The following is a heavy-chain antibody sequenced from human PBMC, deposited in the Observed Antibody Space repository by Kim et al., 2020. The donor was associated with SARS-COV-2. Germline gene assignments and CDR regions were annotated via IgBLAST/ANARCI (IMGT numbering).Heavy chain of an antibody. D-gene: IGHD6-13*01. CDR2: INAGNGNT. CDR1: GYTFTSYA. Sequence: ASVKVSCKASGYTFTSYAMHWVRQAPGQRLEWMGWINAGNGNTKYSQKFQGRVTITRDTSASTAYMELSSLRSEDTAVYYCARVPIAAAGGYYYYGMDVWGQGTTVTVSS. V-gene: IGHV1-3*01. J-gene: IGHJ6*02. CDR3: ARVPIAAAGGYYYYGMDV.